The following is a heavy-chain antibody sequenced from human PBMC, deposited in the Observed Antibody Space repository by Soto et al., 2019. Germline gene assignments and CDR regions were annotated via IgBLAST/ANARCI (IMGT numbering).Heavy chain of an antibody. CDR3: ARGDYGDYRSGDY. D-gene: IGHD4-17*01. V-gene: IGHV1-69*02. J-gene: IGHJ4*02. CDR1: GGTFSSYS. Sequence: QVQLVQSGAEVKKPGSSVKVSCRACGGTFSSYSISRVRQAPGQGLEWMVRIIPILGIANYAQKFQGRVTITADKSTSTAYMELSSLRPEDTAVYYCARGDYGDYRSGDYWGQGTLVTVSS. CDR2: IIPILGIA.